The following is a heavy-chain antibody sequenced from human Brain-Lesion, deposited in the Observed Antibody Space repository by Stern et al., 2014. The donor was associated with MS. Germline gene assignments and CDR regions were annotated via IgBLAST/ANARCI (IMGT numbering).Heavy chain of an antibody. Sequence: VQLEESGPGLVKPSGTLSLTCAVSGGSISSSNWWSWVRQSPGKGLEWIGESDHSGSTIYNPSLKSRVTVSVDTSKTRFPLTLRSVTAAETAVYFCARFPASRPHVFDSWGQGTLVTVSS. CDR1: GGSISSSNW. D-gene: IGHD6-13*01. CDR2: SDHSGST. CDR3: ARFPASRPHVFDS. V-gene: IGHV4-4*02. J-gene: IGHJ4*02.